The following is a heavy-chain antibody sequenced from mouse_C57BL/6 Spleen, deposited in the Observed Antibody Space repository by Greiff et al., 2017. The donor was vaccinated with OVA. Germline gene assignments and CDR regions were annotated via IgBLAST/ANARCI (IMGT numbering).Heavy chain of an antibody. Sequence: EVQLQQSGAELVKPGASVKLSCTASGFNIKDYYMHWVKQRTEQGLEWIGRIDPEDGETKYAPKFQGKATITAATSSNTASLQTCSLTSEDTAVYYCVRYGYSSCYFDYWGQGTTLTVSS. J-gene: IGHJ2*01. CDR2: IDPEDGET. CDR3: VRYGYSSCYFDY. D-gene: IGHD2-2*01. CDR1: GFNIKDYY. V-gene: IGHV14-2*01.